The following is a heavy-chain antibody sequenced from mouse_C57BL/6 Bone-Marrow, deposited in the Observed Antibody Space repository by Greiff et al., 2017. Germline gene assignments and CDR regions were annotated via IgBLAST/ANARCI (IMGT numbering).Heavy chain of an antibody. CDR2: IRSKSNNYAT. V-gene: IGHV10-1*01. Sequence: EVKVVESGGGLVQPKGSLKLSCAASGFSFNTYAMNWVRQAPGKGLEWVARIRSKSNNYATYYADSVKDRFTISRDDSESMLYLQMNNLKTEDTAMYYCVRNFPNYYGSSHAMDYWGQGTSVTVSS. CDR3: VRNFPNYYGSSHAMDY. J-gene: IGHJ4*01. CDR1: GFSFNTYA. D-gene: IGHD1-1*01.